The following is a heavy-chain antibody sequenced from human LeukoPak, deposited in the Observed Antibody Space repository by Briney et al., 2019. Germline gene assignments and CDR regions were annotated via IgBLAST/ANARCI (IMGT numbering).Heavy chain of an antibody. CDR2: IYYSGST. V-gene: IGHV4-39*07. Sequence: SETLSLTCTVSGGSISSSSYYWGWIRQPPGKGAEWIGSIYYSGSTYYNPSLKSRVTISVDTSKNQFSLKLSSVTAADTAVYYCARDLDGIVGATLGKWFDPWGQGTLVTVSS. J-gene: IGHJ5*02. CDR3: ARDLDGIVGATLGKWFDP. D-gene: IGHD1-26*01. CDR1: GGSISSSSYY.